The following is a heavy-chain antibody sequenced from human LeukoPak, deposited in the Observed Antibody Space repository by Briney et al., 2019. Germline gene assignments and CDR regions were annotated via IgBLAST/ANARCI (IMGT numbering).Heavy chain of an antibody. Sequence: ASVKVSCKASGGTFSSYAISWVRQAPGQGLEWRGGSIPIFGTANYAQKFQGRVTITADKSTSTAYMELSSLRSEDTAVYYCARDMSGGNDYWGQGTLVTVSS. J-gene: IGHJ4*02. CDR1: GGTFSSYA. D-gene: IGHD3-10*02. CDR3: ARDMSGGNDY. CDR2: SIPIFGTA. V-gene: IGHV1-69*06.